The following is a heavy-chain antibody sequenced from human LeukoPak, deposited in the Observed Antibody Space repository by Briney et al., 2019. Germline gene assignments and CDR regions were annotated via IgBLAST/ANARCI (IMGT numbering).Heavy chain of an antibody. CDR3: ARDPYDRGDRYFGAFDI. CDR2: IKTDGSDK. Sequence: GGSLRLSCVGSRFSFSSHWMSWVRQAPGKGLEWVANIKTDGSDKEYVDSVKGRFTISRDNAKNSLYLQMNSLRAEDTAMYYCARDPYDRGDRYFGAFDIWGQGTMVTVSS. D-gene: IGHD3-22*01. V-gene: IGHV3-7*01. CDR1: RFSFSSHW. J-gene: IGHJ3*02.